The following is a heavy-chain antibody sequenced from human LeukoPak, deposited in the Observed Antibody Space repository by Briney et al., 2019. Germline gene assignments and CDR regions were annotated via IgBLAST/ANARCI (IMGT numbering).Heavy chain of an antibody. CDR3: SRAGGVAVAGDY. D-gene: IGHD3-16*01. J-gene: IGHJ4*02. CDR1: GGTFSSYA. CDR2: IIPILGIA. V-gene: IGHV1-69*04. Sequence: GASVKVSCKASGGTFSSYAISWVRQAPGQGLEWMGRIIPILGIANYAQKLQGRVTLTTDSATTTAYMELRSLRSEDTAIYYCSRAGGVAVAGDYWGQGTLVSVSS.